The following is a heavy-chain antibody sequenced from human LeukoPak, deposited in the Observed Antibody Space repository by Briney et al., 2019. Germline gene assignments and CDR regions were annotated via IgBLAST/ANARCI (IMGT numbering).Heavy chain of an antibody. D-gene: IGHD1-26*01. J-gene: IGHJ3*02. CDR2: ISASGGIT. V-gene: IGHV3-23*01. CDR1: GLTFSSYA. CDR3: AREIYSERDDAFDI. Sequence: PGGSPRLSCAASGLTFSSYAMNWVRQAPGKGLEWVSAISASGGITYYADSVKGRFTISRDNSKNTLYLQMNSLRAEDTAVYYCAREIYSERDDAFDIWGQGTMVTVSS.